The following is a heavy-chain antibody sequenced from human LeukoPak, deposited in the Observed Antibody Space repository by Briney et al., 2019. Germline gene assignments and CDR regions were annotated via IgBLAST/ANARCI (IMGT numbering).Heavy chain of an antibody. CDR1: GYSFTSYW. CDR2: IYPGDSDT. D-gene: IGHD2-15*01. V-gene: IGHV5-51*01. Sequence: GESLKISCKGSGYSFTSYWIGWVRQMPGKGLEWMGIIYPGDSDTRYSPSFQGQVTISADKSISTAYLQWSSLKASDTAMYYCARLRDNSVVVVAAIDYWGQGTLVTVSS. J-gene: IGHJ4*02. CDR3: ARLRDNSVVVVAAIDY.